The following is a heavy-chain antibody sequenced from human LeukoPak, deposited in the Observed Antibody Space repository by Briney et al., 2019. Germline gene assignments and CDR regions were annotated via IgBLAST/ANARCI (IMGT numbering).Heavy chain of an antibody. Sequence: GGSLRLSCAASGFTFSSYSMNWVRQAPGKGLEWVSSISSSSSYMYYADSVKGRFTISRDNAKNSLYLQMNSLRAEDTAVYYCARDGPVAAADLDYWGQGTLVTVSS. V-gene: IGHV3-21*01. CDR1: GFTFSSYS. CDR3: ARDGPVAAADLDY. J-gene: IGHJ4*02. D-gene: IGHD6-13*01. CDR2: ISSSSSYM.